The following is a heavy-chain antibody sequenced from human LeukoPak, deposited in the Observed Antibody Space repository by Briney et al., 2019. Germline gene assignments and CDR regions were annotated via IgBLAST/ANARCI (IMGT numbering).Heavy chain of an antibody. J-gene: IGHJ4*02. V-gene: IGHV1-18*01. CDR1: GYTFSNFG. CDR3: ARDGTSTDDY. Sequence: ASVKVSFKASGYTFSNFGISWVRQAPGQGLEWMGWISGNNDNPNYGQKFQGRLTVTTDSSTSTAYMELRNLRSDDTAVYYCARDGTSTDDYWGQGTLVTVSS. CDR2: ISGNNDNP. D-gene: IGHD2-2*01.